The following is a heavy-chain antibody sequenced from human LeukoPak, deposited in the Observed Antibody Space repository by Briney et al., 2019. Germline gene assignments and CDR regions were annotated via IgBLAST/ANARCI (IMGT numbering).Heavy chain of an antibody. D-gene: IGHD6-19*01. J-gene: IGHJ4*02. CDR1: GFTFSSYA. Sequence: PGGSLRLSCAASGFTFSSYAMSWVRQAPGKGLEWVSDISGSGGSTYYADSVKGRFTISRDNSKKTLYMQMKSLKAEDTAVYYCAKTRGWPYYFDYWGQGTLVTVSS. V-gene: IGHV3-23*01. CDR3: AKTRGWPYYFDY. CDR2: ISGSGGST.